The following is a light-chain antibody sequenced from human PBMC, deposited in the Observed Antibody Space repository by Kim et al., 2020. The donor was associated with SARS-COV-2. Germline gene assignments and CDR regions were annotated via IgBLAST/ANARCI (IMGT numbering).Light chain of an antibody. V-gene: IGKV2-30*01. CDR1: ESLVDTDQNTY. CDR2: RVS. CDR3: MQGTHWPLSYT. Sequence: DVVMTQSPLSLPVTLGQPASISCRSSESLVDTDQNTYLNWFQQRPGQSPRRLIYRVSKRDSGVPDRFSGSGSGTDFTLHISRVEAEDVGIYYCMQGTHWPLSYTFGQGTKVDIK. J-gene: IGKJ2*01.